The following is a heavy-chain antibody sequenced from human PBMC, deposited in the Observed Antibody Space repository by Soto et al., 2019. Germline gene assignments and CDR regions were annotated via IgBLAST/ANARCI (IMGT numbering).Heavy chain of an antibody. J-gene: IGHJ5*02. Sequence: ETLSLTCTVSGGSVSSGSYYWSWIRQPPGKGLEWIGYIYYSGSTNYNPSLKSRVTISVDTSKNQFSLKLSSVTAADTAVYYCARDRIAAAGTRWFDPWGQGTLVTVSS. V-gene: IGHV4-61*01. D-gene: IGHD6-13*01. CDR3: ARDRIAAAGTRWFDP. CDR2: IYYSGST. CDR1: GGSVSSGSYY.